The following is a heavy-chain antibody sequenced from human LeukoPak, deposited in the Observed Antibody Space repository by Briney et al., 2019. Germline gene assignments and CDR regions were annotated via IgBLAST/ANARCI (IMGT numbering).Heavy chain of an antibody. Sequence: SVKVSCKASGGTFSSYAISWVRQVPGQGLEWMGGIIPIFGTANYAQKFQGRVTITADESTSTAYMELSSLRSEDTAVYYCARGGDSSGYYGEYWGQGTLVTVSS. V-gene: IGHV1-69*01. CDR1: GGTFSSYA. CDR2: IIPIFGTA. CDR3: ARGGDSSGYYGEY. D-gene: IGHD3-22*01. J-gene: IGHJ4*02.